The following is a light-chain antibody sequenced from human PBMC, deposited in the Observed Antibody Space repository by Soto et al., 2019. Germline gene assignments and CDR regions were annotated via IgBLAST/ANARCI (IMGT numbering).Light chain of an antibody. CDR2: NTY. CDR3: VLYMGSGISV. CDR1: SGSVSTSYY. V-gene: IGLV8-61*01. J-gene: IGLJ2*01. Sequence: QTVVTQEPSFSVSPGGTVTLTCGLSSGSVSTSYYPSWYQQTPGQAPRTLMYNTYTRSSGVPDRFSASILGDKAALTITGAQADDESDYYCVLYMGSGISVFGGGTKVTVL.